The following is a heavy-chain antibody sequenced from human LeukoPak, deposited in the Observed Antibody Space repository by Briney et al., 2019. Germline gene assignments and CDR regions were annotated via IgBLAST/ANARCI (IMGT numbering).Heavy chain of an antibody. CDR1: GFTFSINW. CDR2: TNPEGGDK. Sequence: GGSLRLSCAASGFTFSINWMTWVRQAPGKGLEWLANTNPEGGDKYYVDSVKGRFTISRDNAKNSVFLHLNSLRAEDTAVYYCARGGGLRLGELLSYWGQGTLVTVSS. D-gene: IGHD3-16*01. J-gene: IGHJ4*02. CDR3: ARGGGLRLGELLSY. V-gene: IGHV3-7*01.